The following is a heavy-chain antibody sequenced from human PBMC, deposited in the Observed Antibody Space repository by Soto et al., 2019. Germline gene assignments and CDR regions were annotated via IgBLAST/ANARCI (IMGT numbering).Heavy chain of an antibody. CDR3: AGQASFVGGSISWYESYYYCSGMDV. J-gene: IGHJ6*02. Sequence: PGESLKISCKGSGYSFTSYWIGWVRQMPGKGLEWMGIIYPGDSDTRYSPSFQGQVTISADKSISTAYLQWSSLKASDTAMYYCAGQASFVGGSISWYESYYYCSGMDVWGQGTTVTVCS. V-gene: IGHV5-51*01. CDR2: IYPGDSDT. D-gene: IGHD6-13*01. CDR1: GYSFTSYW.